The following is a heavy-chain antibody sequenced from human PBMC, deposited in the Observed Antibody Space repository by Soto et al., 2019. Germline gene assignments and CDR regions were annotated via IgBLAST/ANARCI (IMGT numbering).Heavy chain of an antibody. CDR3: ARDWSNYVGSYFGMDV. J-gene: IGHJ6*02. CDR2: ISYDGSNK. V-gene: IGHV3-30-3*01. CDR1: GFTFSSYA. D-gene: IGHD4-4*01. Sequence: QVQLVESGGGVVQPGRSLRLSCAASGFTFSSYAMHWVRQAPGKGLEWVAVISYDGSNKYYADSVKGRFTISRDNTKNXLYLQMNSLRGEDTAVYYCARDWSNYVGSYFGMDVWGQGTTVTVSS.